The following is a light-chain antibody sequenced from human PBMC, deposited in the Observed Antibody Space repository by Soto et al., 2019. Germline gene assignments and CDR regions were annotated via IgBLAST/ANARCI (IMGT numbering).Light chain of an antibody. J-gene: IGKJ4*01. V-gene: IGKV1-9*01. CDR3: QQLNSYPLT. CDR1: QGINNF. CDR2: AAS. Sequence: DIQLTQSPSFLSASVGDRVTITCRASQGINNFLAWYQQKPGRAPKLLINAASTLQSGVPCRFSGSGSGTEFTLTISSLQPEDFATYYCQQLNSYPLTFGGGTKVDI.